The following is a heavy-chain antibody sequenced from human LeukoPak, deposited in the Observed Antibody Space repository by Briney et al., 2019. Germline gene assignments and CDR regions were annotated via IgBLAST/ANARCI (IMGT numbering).Heavy chain of an antibody. D-gene: IGHD3-9*01. V-gene: IGHV4-59*01. J-gene: IGHJ4*02. Sequence: SETLSLTCAVYGGSFSGYYWSWIRQPPGKGLEWIGYIYYSGSTNYNPSLKSRVTISVDTSKNQFSLKLSSVTAADTAVYYCARQNYDILTGYSPFDYWGQGTLVTVSS. CDR2: IYYSGST. CDR1: GGSFSGYY. CDR3: ARQNYDILTGYSPFDY.